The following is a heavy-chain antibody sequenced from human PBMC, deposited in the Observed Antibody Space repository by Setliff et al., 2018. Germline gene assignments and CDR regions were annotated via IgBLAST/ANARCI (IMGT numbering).Heavy chain of an antibody. D-gene: IGHD3-9*01. CDR2: IYVTEST. Sequence: SETLSLTCTVSGDSISNYYWNWIRQPAGKGLEWIGRIYVTESTKYNPSLKSRVTLSIDTSKNQFSLNLSSVTAADTAFYYCAKERYFDWFFEDWGQGTLVTVSS. V-gene: IGHV4-4*07. J-gene: IGHJ4*02. CDR1: GDSISNYY. CDR3: AKERYFDWFFED.